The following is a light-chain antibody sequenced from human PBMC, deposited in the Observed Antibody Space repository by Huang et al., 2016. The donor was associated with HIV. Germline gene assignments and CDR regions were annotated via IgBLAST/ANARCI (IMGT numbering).Light chain of an antibody. Sequence: DIQMTSSPSSLSASVGDRVTITCRASQGITKSLVWSQQKPGKAPKLLLFATSRLERGGPSRFSSSGSGTDFTLTISSLQPEEFATYYCQQYYNTPYTFGQGTKLEIK. CDR1: QGITKS. J-gene: IGKJ2*01. CDR3: QQYYNTPYT. V-gene: IGKV1-NL1*01. CDR2: ATS.